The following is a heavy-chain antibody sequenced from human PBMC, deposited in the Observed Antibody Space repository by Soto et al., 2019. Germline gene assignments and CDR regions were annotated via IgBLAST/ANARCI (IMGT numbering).Heavy chain of an antibody. CDR3: AGTYDSSGYSFGY. D-gene: IGHD3-22*01. V-gene: IGHV1-69*02. CDR2: IIPILGLA. J-gene: IGHJ4*02. Sequence: SVKVSCKASGGTFSSYTISWVRQAPGQGLGWMGRIIPILGLANYAQNFQGRVTITADKSTSTAYMELSSLRSEDTAVYYCAGTYDSSGYSFGYWGQGTLVTVS. CDR1: GGTFSSYT.